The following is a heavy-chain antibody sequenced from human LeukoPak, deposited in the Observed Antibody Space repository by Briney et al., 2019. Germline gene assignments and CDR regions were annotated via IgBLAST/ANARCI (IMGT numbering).Heavy chain of an antibody. D-gene: IGHD2-2*01. CDR2: ISSNGGVT. Sequence: GGSLSLSFSASGFPFSTYAMHWVRQAPGKGLEYVSAISSNGGVTYCADSVKGRFTISRDNSNSTVSLEMSSLSADDTGLYYCVKGVAAVAMRFFQNGGQGTLVTVS. V-gene: IGHV3-64D*06. CDR1: GFPFSTYA. J-gene: IGHJ1*01. CDR3: VKGVAAVAMRFFQN.